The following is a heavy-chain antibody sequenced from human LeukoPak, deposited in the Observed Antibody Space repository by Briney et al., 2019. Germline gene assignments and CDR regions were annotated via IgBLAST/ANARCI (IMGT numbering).Heavy chain of an antibody. CDR2: FYTGGST. CDR3: ARDPWELPVWYFDL. Sequence: SETLSLTCTVSGGSISSSSDYWTWLRQPAGKGLEWIGRFYTGGSTNYNPSLRSRVTISLDMSKNQFSLKMSSVTAADTAVYYCARDPWELPVWYFDLWGRGTLVTVSS. CDR1: GGSISSSSDY. V-gene: IGHV4-61*02. J-gene: IGHJ2*01. D-gene: IGHD1-26*01.